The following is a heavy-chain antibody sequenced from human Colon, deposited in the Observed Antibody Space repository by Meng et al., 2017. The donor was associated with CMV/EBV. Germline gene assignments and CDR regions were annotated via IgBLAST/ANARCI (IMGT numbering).Heavy chain of an antibody. CDR3: AASSGWWRIDY. J-gene: IGHJ4*01. D-gene: IGHD6-19*01. V-gene: IGHV4-4*02. CDR2: MSQSGNS. CDR1: GVSVRSGFW. Sequence: QVQLQESGPRLVTPSGTLSLTCAVSGVSVRSGFWWTWVRQAPGKGLEWIGEMSQSGNSNYNPSLKSRLTISIDKSKNQFSLNLTSVTAADTALYFCAASSGWWRIDYWGHGTLVTVSS.